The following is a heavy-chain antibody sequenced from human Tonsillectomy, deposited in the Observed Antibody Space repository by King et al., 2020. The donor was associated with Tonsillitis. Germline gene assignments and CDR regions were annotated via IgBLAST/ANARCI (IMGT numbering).Heavy chain of an antibody. CDR3: IIDLVDGGAAV. V-gene: IGHV3-9*02. D-gene: IGHD2-21*01. J-gene: IGHJ6*02. Sequence: VQLVESGGGLVQPGGSLRLSCVGSGYSSHLSAMHWVRQAPGKGLEWVSGITGSSDIIDYADSVKGRFTTSRDNSKNSLYLQMISLRPEDSALYYCIIDLVDGGAAVWGQGITVTVSS. CDR1: GYSSHLSA. CDR2: ITGSSDII.